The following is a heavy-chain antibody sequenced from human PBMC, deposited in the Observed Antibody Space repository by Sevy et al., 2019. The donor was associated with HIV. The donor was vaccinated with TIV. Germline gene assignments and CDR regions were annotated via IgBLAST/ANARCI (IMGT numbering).Heavy chain of an antibody. CDR2: INSDGSTI. V-gene: IGHV3-74*01. CDR3: ASRGGYYDFWSGYWNDAFDI. CDR1: GFTFSSYA. Sequence: GGSLRLSCAASGFTFSSYAMSWVRQAPGKGLEWVSRINSDGSTISYADSVKGRFTISRDNAKNTLYLQMNSLRAEDTAVYYCASRGGYYDFWSGYWNDAFDIWGQGTMVTVSS. J-gene: IGHJ3*02. D-gene: IGHD3-3*01.